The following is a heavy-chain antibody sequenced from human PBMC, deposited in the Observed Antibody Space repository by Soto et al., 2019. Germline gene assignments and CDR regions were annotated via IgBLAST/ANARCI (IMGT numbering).Heavy chain of an antibody. CDR2: INPNSGGT. CDR1: GYTFTGYY. Sequence: ASVKVSCKASGYTFTGYYMHWVRQAPGQGLEWMGWINPNSGGTNYAQKFQGWVTMTRDTSISTAYMELSRLRSDDTAVYYCARDRRLTWGMDVWGQGTTVTVSS. V-gene: IGHV1-2*04. CDR3: ARDRRLTWGMDV. J-gene: IGHJ6*02. D-gene: IGHD2-21*02.